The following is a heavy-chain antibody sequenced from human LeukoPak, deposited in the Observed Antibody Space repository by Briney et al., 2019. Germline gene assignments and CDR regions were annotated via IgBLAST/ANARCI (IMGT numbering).Heavy chain of an antibody. Sequence: GGSLRLSCAASGFTFSSYWMHWVRQAPGKGLVWVSRINSDGSSTNYADSVKGRFTISRDNAKNTLYLQMNSLRAEDTAVYYCAKALGYSGYDYSDYFDYWGQGTLVTVSS. CDR3: AKALGYSGYDYSDYFDY. D-gene: IGHD5-12*01. CDR1: GFTFSSYW. J-gene: IGHJ4*02. V-gene: IGHV3-74*01. CDR2: INSDGSST.